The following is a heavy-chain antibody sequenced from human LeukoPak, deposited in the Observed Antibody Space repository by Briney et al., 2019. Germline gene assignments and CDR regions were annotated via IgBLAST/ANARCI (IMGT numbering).Heavy chain of an antibody. CDR1: GFTFESHA. V-gene: IGHV3-23*01. J-gene: IGHJ4*02. D-gene: IGHD3-16*01. CDR2: ISASGADT. Sequence: GGSLRLSCVDSGFTFESHAISWVRQAPRKGLEWVSGISASGADTYYADSVKGRFTISRDNSKNMLSLQMNSLRADDTAAYYCARRQVGYTFGSPDCWGQGTLVTVSS. CDR3: ARRQVGYTFGSPDC.